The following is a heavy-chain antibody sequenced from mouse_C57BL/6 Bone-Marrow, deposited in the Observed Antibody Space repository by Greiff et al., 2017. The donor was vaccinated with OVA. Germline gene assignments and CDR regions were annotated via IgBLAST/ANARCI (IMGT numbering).Heavy chain of an antibody. V-gene: IGHV5-4*01. CDR1: GFTFSSYA. CDR3: ARDEGDYYGSSRPGFAY. CDR2: ISDGGSYT. J-gene: IGHJ3*01. D-gene: IGHD1-1*01. Sequence: EVKVVESGGGLVKPGGSLKLSCAASGFTFSSYAMSWVRQTPEKRLEWVATISDGGSYTYYPDNVKGRFTISRDNAKNNLYLQMSHLKSEDTAMYYCARDEGDYYGSSRPGFAYWGQGTLVTVSA.